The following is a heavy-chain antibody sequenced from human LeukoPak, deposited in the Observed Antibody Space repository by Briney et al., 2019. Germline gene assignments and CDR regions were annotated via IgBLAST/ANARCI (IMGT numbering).Heavy chain of an antibody. CDR1: GGSISSSSYY. J-gene: IGHJ3*02. CDR2: IYYSGST. CDR3: ARYIRVHDAFDI. D-gene: IGHD4/OR15-4a*01. V-gene: IGHV4-39*01. Sequence: SETLSLTCTVSGGSISSSSYYWGWIRQPPGKGLEWIGSIYYSGSTYYNPSLKSRVTISVDTSKNQFSLKLSSVTAADTAVYYCARYIRVHDAFDIWGQGTMVTVPS.